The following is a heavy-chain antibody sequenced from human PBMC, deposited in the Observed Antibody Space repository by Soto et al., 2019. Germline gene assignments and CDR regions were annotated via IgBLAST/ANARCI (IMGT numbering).Heavy chain of an antibody. CDR1: GGSISSGDYY. CDR2: IYYSGST. D-gene: IGHD3-22*01. Sequence: SETLSLTCTVSGGSISSGDYYWSWIRQPPGKGLEWIGYIYYSGSTYYNPSLKSRVTISVDTSKNQFSLKLSSVTAADTAVYYCARGMDSSGYYHYYFDYWGQGTLVTVSS. CDR3: ARGMDSSGYYHYYFDY. J-gene: IGHJ4*02. V-gene: IGHV4-30-4*01.